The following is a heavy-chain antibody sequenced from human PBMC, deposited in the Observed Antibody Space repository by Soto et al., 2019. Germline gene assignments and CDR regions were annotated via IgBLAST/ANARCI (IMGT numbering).Heavy chain of an antibody. J-gene: IGHJ4*02. CDR1: GFTFRGHA. D-gene: IGHD3-16*02. V-gene: IGHV3-23*01. Sequence: GGPLRVSCAASGFTFRGHAMSWVRQAPGKGLEWVSAISGSGGSTYYADSVKGRFTISRDNSKNTLYLQMNSLRAEDTAVYYCAKAEFGGVIDRHFDYWGQGTLVTVSS. CDR3: AKAEFGGVIDRHFDY. CDR2: ISGSGGST.